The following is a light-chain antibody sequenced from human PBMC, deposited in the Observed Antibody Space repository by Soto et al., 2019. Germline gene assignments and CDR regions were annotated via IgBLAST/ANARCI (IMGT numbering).Light chain of an antibody. V-gene: IGKV3-11*01. CDR3: QHSYTTPPWT. CDR1: QSVITS. J-gene: IGKJ1*01. Sequence: EIVLTQSPATLALSAGERATLSCRASQSVITSLAWYQQKPGQAPRLLIYGASTRATGIPARFSGSGSGTDFTLTISSLQPEDFATYYCQHSYTTPPWTFGQGTKV. CDR2: GAS.